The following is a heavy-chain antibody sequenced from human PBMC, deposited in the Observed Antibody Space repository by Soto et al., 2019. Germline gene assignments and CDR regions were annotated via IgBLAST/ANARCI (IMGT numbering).Heavy chain of an antibody. D-gene: IGHD6-6*01. CDR1: GDSVSGNIAA. V-gene: IGHV6-1*01. CDR3: ARGRVRMAGRPENWLDP. J-gene: IGHJ5*02. Sequence: PSQTPSLTCAISGDSVSGNIAAWNWIRQSPSRGLEWLGRTYYRSKWYTDYAPSVKSRITINSDTSKNQVSLQMTSVTPEDTAVYYCARGRVRMAGRPENWLDPWGQGILVTVSS. CDR2: TYYRSKWYT.